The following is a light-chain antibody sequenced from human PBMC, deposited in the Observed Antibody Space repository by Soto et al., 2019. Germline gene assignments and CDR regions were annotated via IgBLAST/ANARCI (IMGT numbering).Light chain of an antibody. V-gene: IGLV2-14*01. CDR3: SSYTTICTPV. J-gene: IGLJ2*01. Sequence: QSALTQPASVSGSPGQSLTISCTGTSGDVGRYDSVSWYKHRPGKVPELIIFSDRFSGSKSGNTASLTISGLQAEDEADYYCSSYTTICTPVFGGGTEVTVL. CDR1: SGDVGRYDS.